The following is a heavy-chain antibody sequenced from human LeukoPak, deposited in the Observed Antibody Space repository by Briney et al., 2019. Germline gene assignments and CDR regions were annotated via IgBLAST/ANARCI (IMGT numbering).Heavy chain of an antibody. J-gene: IGHJ3*02. CDR2: INQSGNT. Sequence: XXXXIRQPPGXGLXWIGDINQSGNTKYNPSLETRVTISVDTSKNXFSLKLNSVTAADTAVYYCGXXXXXXXXQXXXXFDIWGXGXMVTVSS. CDR1: X. CDR3: GXXXXXXXXQXXXXFDI. V-gene: IGHV4-34*01.